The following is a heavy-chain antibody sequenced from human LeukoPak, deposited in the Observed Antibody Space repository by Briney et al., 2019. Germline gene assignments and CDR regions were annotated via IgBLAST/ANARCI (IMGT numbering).Heavy chain of an antibody. Sequence: PSETLSLTCAVYGGSFSGYYWSWIRQPPGKGLEWIGEINHSGNTNSNPSLKSRVTMSVDTSKNQFSLKLGSLTAADTAMYYCARRESHGDYGGKIRYYYYMDVWGKGITITISS. V-gene: IGHV4-34*01. CDR2: INHSGNT. J-gene: IGHJ6*03. CDR1: GGSFSGYY. CDR3: ARRESHGDYGGKIRYYYYMDV. D-gene: IGHD4-23*01.